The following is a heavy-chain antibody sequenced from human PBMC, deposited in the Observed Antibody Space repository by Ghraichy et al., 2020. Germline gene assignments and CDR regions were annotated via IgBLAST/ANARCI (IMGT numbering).Heavy chain of an antibody. CDR1: GFTFSSYA. J-gene: IGHJ4*02. Sequence: GGSLRLSCSASGFTFSSYAMHWVRQAPGKGLEYVSAISSNGGSTYYADSVKGRFTISRDNSKNTLYLQMSSLRAEDTAVYYCVKSGEMATMDYWGQGTLVTVSS. V-gene: IGHV3-64D*09. CDR3: VKSGEMATMDY. CDR2: ISSNGGST. D-gene: IGHD5-24*01.